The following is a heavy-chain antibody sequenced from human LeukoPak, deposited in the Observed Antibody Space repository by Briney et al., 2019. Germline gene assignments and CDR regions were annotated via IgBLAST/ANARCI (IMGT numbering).Heavy chain of an antibody. CDR2: ISGSGGST. J-gene: IGHJ4*02. CDR1: GFTFSSYA. D-gene: IGHD3-10*01. V-gene: IGHV3-23*01. CDR3: ARGPNEWFGEFDN. Sequence: GGSLRLSCAASGFTFSSYAMSWVRQAPGKGLEWVSAISGSGGSTYYADSVKGRFTISRDNSKNTLYLQMDSLRAEDTAVYYCARGPNEWFGEFDNWGQGTLVAVSS.